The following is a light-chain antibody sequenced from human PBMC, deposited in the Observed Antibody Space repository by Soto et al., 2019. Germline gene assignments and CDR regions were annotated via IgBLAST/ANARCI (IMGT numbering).Light chain of an antibody. CDR3: SSCTPGRTCV. V-gene: IGLV2-14*03. CDR1: TIDVGAYNY. J-gene: IGLJ1*01. Sequence: QSVLTQPASVSGSPGQSITISCTGTTIDVGAYNYVSWYQQHPGKAPKVMIYDVSGRPSGVSHRFSGSKSGNTASLTISWLQPEDEADYYCSSCTPGRTCVFGTGSEVTVL. CDR2: DVS.